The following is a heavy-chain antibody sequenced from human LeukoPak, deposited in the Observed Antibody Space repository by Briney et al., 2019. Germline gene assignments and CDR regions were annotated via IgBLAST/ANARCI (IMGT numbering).Heavy chain of an antibody. J-gene: IGHJ4*02. V-gene: IGHV3-33*06. CDR1: GFTFSNYG. CDR2: IWSDGGNK. D-gene: IGHD2/OR15-2a*01. CDR3: AKGSTTFDY. Sequence: GGSLRLPCVASGFTFSNYGKHWVRQAPGKGLEWVAVIWSDGGNKFYRDSVKGRFTISRDNSKNTLYLQMNSLSAEDTAVYYCAKGSTTFDYWGQGTLVTVSS.